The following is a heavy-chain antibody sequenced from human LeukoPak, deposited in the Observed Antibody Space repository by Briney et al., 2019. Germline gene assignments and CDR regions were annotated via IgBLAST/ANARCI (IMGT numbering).Heavy chain of an antibody. Sequence: SVKVSCKASGGTFSSYAISWVRQAPGQGLEWMGGIIPIFGTANYAQKFRGRVTITADESTSTAYMELSSLRSEDTAVYYCARDANDYGADGAFDIWGQGTMVTVSS. CDR3: ARDANDYGADGAFDI. J-gene: IGHJ3*02. CDR1: GGTFSSYA. CDR2: IIPIFGTA. V-gene: IGHV1-69*13. D-gene: IGHD4-17*01.